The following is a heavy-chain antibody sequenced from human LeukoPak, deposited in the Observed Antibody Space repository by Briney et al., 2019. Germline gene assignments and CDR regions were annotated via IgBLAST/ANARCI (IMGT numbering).Heavy chain of an antibody. V-gene: IGHV1-18*01. D-gene: IGHD5-24*01. J-gene: IGHJ3*02. Sequence: ASVKVSCKASGYTFTSYGISWVRQAPGQGLEWMGWISAYNGNTNYAQKLQGRVTMTTDTSTSTAYMELRSLRSDDTAVYYCARARRKEMATLYAFDIWGQGTMVTVSS. CDR3: ARARRKEMATLYAFDI. CDR2: ISAYNGNT. CDR1: GYTFTSYG.